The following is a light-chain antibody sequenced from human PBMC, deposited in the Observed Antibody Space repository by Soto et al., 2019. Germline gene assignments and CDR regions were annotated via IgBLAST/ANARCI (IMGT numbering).Light chain of an antibody. J-gene: IGLJ2*01. CDR1: SSDIGGYNY. CDR3: SSYTSSSTV. Sequence: QSALTQPASVSGSPGQSITISCTGISSDIGGYNYVSWYRQHPGKAPKLMIYDVSNRPSGVSNRFSGSKSGNTASLTISGLQAEDEADYYCSSYTSSSTVFGGGTKHTVL. CDR2: DVS. V-gene: IGLV2-14*01.